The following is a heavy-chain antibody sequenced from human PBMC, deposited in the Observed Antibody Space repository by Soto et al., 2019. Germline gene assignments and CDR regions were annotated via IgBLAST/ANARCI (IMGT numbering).Heavy chain of an antibody. CDR1: GYTFTSYG. J-gene: IGHJ5*02. V-gene: IGHV1-18*01. CDR3: ARKWELPNWFDP. Sequence: ASVKVSCKASGYTFTSYGISWVRQAPGQGLEWMGWISAYNGNTNYAQKLQGRVTMATDTSTSTAYMELRSLRSDDTAVYYCARKWELPNWFDPWGQGTLVTVSS. CDR2: ISAYNGNT. D-gene: IGHD1-26*01.